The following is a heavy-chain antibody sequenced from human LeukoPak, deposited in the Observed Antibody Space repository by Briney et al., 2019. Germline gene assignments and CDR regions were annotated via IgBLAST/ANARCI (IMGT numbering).Heavy chain of an antibody. D-gene: IGHD3-22*01. J-gene: IGHJ3*02. CDR3: ARDRYYYDSSGYYEDDAFDI. Sequence: GGSLRLSCAASGFTFSSFSMNWVRQAPGKGLEWVSSITSSSGYIYYADSVKGRFTISRDTAKNSLYLQMNSLRAEDTAVYYCARDRYYYDSSGYYEDDAFDIWGQGTMVTVSS. CDR1: GFTFSSFS. CDR2: ITSSSGYI. V-gene: IGHV3-21*01.